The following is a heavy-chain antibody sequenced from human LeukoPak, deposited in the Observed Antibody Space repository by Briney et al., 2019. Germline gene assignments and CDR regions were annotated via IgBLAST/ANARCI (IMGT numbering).Heavy chain of an antibody. V-gene: IGHV3-11*01. CDR2: ISSGFINI. CDR1: GFTFSDSY. CDR3: VRGSADYSWYMDV. J-gene: IGHJ6*04. Sequence: GGSLRLSCAASGFTFSDSYMSWFRQAPGKGLEWISYISSGFINIYYADSVKGRFTISRGNAKNSLYLQMNSLRAEDTAVYYCVRGSADYSWYMDVWGKGTTVTVSS. D-gene: IGHD5-12*01.